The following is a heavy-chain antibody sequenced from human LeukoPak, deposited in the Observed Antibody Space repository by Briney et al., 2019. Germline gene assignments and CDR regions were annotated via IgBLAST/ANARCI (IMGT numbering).Heavy chain of an antibody. CDR3: ARNRQSGYSDSSGYYFYMDV. CDR1: GYSFTGYY. V-gene: IGHV1-2*02. D-gene: IGHD3-22*01. Sequence: ASVKVSCKAFGYSFTGYYMHWVRQAPGRGLEWMGWINPKSGGTNYAQKFQGRVVMTRDTSISTAYMEVSRLRSDDTAVYYCARNRQSGYSDSSGYYFYMDVWGKGTTVTVSS. CDR2: INPKSGGT. J-gene: IGHJ6*03.